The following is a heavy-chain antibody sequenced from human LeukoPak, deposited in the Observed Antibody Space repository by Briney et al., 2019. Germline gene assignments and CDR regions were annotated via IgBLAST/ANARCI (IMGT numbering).Heavy chain of an antibody. V-gene: IGHV4-38-2*02. J-gene: IGHJ3*02. CDR2: IYHSGST. CDR3: ARLSITMIDRVAFDI. CDR1: GYSISSGYY. D-gene: IGHD3-22*01. Sequence: SETLSLTCTVSGYSISSGYYWGWIRQPPGKGLEWIGSIYHSGSTYYNPSLKSRVTISVDTSKNKFSLKLSSVTAADTAVYYCARLSITMIDRVAFDIWGQGTMVTVSS.